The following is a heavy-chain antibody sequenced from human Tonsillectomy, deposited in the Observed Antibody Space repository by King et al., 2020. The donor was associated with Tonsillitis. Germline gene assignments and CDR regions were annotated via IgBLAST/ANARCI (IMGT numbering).Heavy chain of an antibody. CDR2: IKQDGSEK. CDR1: GFTFSSYW. D-gene: IGHD3-22*01. J-gene: IGHJ4*02. V-gene: IGHV3-7*01. CDR3: ARDQEGTYYYDISGYFYNY. Sequence: VQLVESGGGLVQPGGSLRLSCAASGFTFSSYWMSWVRQGPGKGLEWVANIKQDGSEKYYVESVKGRFTISRDNAKNSLYLQMNSLRAEDTAVYYCARDQEGTYYYDISGYFYNYWGQGTLVTVSS.